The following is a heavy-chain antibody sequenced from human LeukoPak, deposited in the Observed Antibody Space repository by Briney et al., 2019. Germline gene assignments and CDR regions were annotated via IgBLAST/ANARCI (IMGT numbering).Heavy chain of an antibody. CDR2: ISSSSSTI. CDR3: ARAGRGGDGYKAFDY. CDR1: GFTFSSYG. V-gene: IGHV3-48*01. D-gene: IGHD5-24*01. J-gene: IGHJ4*02. Sequence: GGSLRLSCAASGFTFSSYGMNWVRQAPGKGLEWVSYISSSSSTIYYADSVKGRFTISRDNAKNSLYLQMNSLRAEDTAVYYCARAGRGGDGYKAFDYWGQGTLVTVSS.